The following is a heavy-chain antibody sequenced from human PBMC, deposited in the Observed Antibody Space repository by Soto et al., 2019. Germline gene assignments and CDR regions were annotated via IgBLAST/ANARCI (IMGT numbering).Heavy chain of an antibody. J-gene: IGHJ4*02. CDR2: IYYSGST. Sequence: PSETLSLTCAVYGGSFSSYYWSWIRQPPGKGLEWIGYIYYSGSTNYNPSLKSRVTISVDTSKNQFSLKLSSVTAADTAVYYCARFGGYSYEFFDYWGQGTLGTVSS. V-gene: IGHV4-59*01. D-gene: IGHD5-18*01. CDR1: GGSFSSYY. CDR3: ARFGGYSYEFFDY.